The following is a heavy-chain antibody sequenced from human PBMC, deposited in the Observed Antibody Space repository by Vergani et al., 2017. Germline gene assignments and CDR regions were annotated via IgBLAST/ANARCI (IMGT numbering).Heavy chain of an antibody. CDR2: IYTSGST. V-gene: IGHV4-4*07. D-gene: IGHD3-22*01. CDR3: ARDNTVGFLGYYDSSGYYRFED. CDR1: GGSISSYY. Sequence: QVQLQESGPGLVKPSETLSLTCTVSGGSISSYYWSWIRQPAGKGLVWIGRIYTSGSTNYNPSLKSRVTMSVDTSKNQLSLKLSSVTAADTAVYYCARDNTVGFLGYYDSSGYYRFEDWGQGTLVTVSS. J-gene: IGHJ4*02.